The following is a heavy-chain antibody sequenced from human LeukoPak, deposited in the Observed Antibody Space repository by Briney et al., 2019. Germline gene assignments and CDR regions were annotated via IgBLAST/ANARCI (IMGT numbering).Heavy chain of an antibody. V-gene: IGHV3-7*01. J-gene: IGHJ6*02. Sequence: GGSLRLSCAASGFTFSSYWMSWVRQAPGKGLEWVANINKDGGEKYYADSVKGRFTISRDNSKNTLYLQMNSLRAEDTAVYYCARGRDYGGKDYYYGMDVWGQGTTVTVSS. D-gene: IGHD4-23*01. CDR2: INKDGGEK. CDR3: ARGRDYGGKDYYYGMDV. CDR1: GFTFSSYW.